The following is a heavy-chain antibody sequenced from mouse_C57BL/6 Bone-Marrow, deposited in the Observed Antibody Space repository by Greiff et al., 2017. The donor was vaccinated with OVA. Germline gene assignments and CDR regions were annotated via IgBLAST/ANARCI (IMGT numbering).Heavy chain of an antibody. V-gene: IGHV1-18*01. D-gene: IGHD2-3*01. J-gene: IGHJ1*03. Sequence: VQLQQSGPELVKPGASVKIPCKASGYTFTDYNMDWVKQSHGKSLEWIGDINPNNGGTIYNQKFKGKATLTVDKSSSTAYMERRSLTSEDTAVYYCARAGYDATFYWYFDVWGTGTTVTVSS. CDR1: GYTFTDYN. CDR3: ARAGYDATFYWYFDV. CDR2: INPNNGGT.